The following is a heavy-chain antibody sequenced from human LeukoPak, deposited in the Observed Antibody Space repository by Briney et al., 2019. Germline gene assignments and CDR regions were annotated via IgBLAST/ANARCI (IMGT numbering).Heavy chain of an antibody. Sequence: SETLSLTCTVSGYSVTTYYWRWIRQPPGKGPECIGYKFDGGRDIYNPSLKSRVTISVDASEKQFSLSLRSVTATHTAIYYCATTTLLAPDGRAEYFQHWGQGTLVIVSS. D-gene: IGHD3-3*01. J-gene: IGHJ1*01. CDR3: ATTTLLAPDGRAEYFQH. V-gene: IGHV4-59*02. CDR1: GYSVTTYY. CDR2: KFDGGRD.